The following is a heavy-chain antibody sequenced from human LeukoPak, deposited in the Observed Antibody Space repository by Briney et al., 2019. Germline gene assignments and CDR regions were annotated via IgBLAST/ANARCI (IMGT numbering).Heavy chain of an antibody. CDR1: GFTVSSNY. Sequence: GGSLRLSCAASGFTVSSNYMSWVRQAPGKGLEWVSVIYSGGSTYYADSVKGRFTISRDNSKNTLYLQMNSLRAEDTAVYYCAKGLDLYYYYYYMDVWGKGTTVTVSS. D-gene: IGHD1-7*01. CDR2: IYSGGST. J-gene: IGHJ6*03. CDR3: AKGLDLYYYYYYMDV. V-gene: IGHV3-66*01.